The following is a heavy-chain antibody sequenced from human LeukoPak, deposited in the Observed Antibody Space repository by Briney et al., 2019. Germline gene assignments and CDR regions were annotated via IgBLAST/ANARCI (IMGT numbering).Heavy chain of an antibody. CDR2: IYYSGST. CDR1: GGSISSYY. CDR3: ASADSSGYASFDY. Sequence: SETLSLTCTVSGGSISSYYWSWIRQPPGKGLEWIGYIYYSGSTNYNPSLKSRVTISVDTSKIQFSLKLSSVTAADTAVYYCASADSSGYASFDYWGQGTLVTVSS. J-gene: IGHJ4*02. V-gene: IGHV4-59*01. D-gene: IGHD3-22*01.